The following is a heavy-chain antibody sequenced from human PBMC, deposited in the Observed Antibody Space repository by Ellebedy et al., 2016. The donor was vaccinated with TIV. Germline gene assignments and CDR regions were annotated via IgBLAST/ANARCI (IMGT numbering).Heavy chain of an antibody. Sequence: SETLSLTCTVSGGSISSSSYYWVWIRQSPGKGLEWIGSIYYSGSTYYNPSLKSRITISVDTSKNQFSLKLSSVTTADTAMYYCTKGDTSYSDYWGQGTLVTVSS. CDR1: GGSISSSSYY. CDR2: IYYSGST. D-gene: IGHD5-18*01. J-gene: IGHJ4*02. V-gene: IGHV4-39*07. CDR3: TKGDTSYSDY.